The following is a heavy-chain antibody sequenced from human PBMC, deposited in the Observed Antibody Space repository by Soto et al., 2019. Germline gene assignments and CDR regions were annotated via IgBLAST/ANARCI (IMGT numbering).Heavy chain of an antibody. CDR1: GFIFSHYG. CDR2: IWYDGSKK. V-gene: IGHV3-33*01. Sequence: GGSLRLSCAASGFIFSHYGMHWVRQAPGKGLEWVAVIWYDGSKKYYADSVKGRFTISRDSSKSTLYLQMSSLTAEDTAVYYCARFFYICSRFSQFVYWCPGTLVSVSS. J-gene: IGHJ4*02. D-gene: IGHD2-8*01. CDR3: ARFFYICSRFSQFVY.